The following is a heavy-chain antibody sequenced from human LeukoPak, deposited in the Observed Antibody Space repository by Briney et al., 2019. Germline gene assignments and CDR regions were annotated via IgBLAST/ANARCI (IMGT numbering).Heavy chain of an antibody. CDR3: GKHDSASDY. CDR1: GFTFGTYW. J-gene: IGHJ4*02. V-gene: IGHV3-74*03. CDR2: VSSDATNT. Sequence: GGSLRLSCAASGFTFGTYWMHWVRQAPGKGLMWVSGVSSDATNTKYADSVKGRFTISRDNSKNTLYLQMSSLRAEDTAVYYCGKHDSASDYWGQGTLVTVSS. D-gene: IGHD1-26*01.